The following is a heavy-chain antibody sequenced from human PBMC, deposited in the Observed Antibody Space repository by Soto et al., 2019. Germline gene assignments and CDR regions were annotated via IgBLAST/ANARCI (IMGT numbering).Heavy chain of an antibody. CDR3: ARDVSPGSSSLYLDAFDI. Sequence: QVQLVESGGGVVQPGRSLRLSCAASGFTFSSYGMHWVRQAPGKGLEWVAVIWSGGSNENYADSVKGRFTISRDNSKNMLYLQMNSLRAEDTAVYYCARDVSPGSSSLYLDAFDIWGQGTMVTVSS. CDR2: IWSGGSNE. D-gene: IGHD6-13*01. J-gene: IGHJ3*02. V-gene: IGHV3-33*01. CDR1: GFTFSSYG.